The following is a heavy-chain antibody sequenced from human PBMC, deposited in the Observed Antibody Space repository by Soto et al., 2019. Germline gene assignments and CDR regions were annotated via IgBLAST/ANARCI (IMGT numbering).Heavy chain of an antibody. CDR2: TYYRSNWYS. CDR3: ARGGRQQLIPTPISYKIDY. J-gene: IGHJ4*02. CDR1: GDSVSSTSAA. Sequence: SQTLSLTCAISGDSVSSTSAAWSWIRQSPSRGLEWLGRTYYRSNWYSDYAVSVKSRITINPDTSKNQFSLKLSSVTAADTAVYYCARGGRQQLIPTPISYKIDYWGQGTLVTVSS. V-gene: IGHV6-1*01. D-gene: IGHD6-13*01.